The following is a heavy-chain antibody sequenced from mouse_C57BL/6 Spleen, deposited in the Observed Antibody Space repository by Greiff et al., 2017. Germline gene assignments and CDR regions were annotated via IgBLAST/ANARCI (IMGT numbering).Heavy chain of an antibody. CDR1: GFNIKDYY. CDR2: IDPEDGET. V-gene: IGHV14-2*01. Sequence: VQLQQSGAELVKPGASVKLSCTASGFNIKDYYMPWVKQRTEQGLEWIGRIDPEDGETKYAPKFQGKATITADTPSNTACLQLSSLTSEDTAVYYCARGDGSSYYAMDDWGQGTSVTVSS. D-gene: IGHD1-1*01. CDR3: ARGDGSSYYAMDD. J-gene: IGHJ4*01.